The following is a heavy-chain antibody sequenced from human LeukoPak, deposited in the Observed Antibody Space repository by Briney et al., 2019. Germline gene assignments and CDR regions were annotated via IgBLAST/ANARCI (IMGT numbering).Heavy chain of an antibody. CDR1: GFTFSSYA. J-gene: IGHJ4*02. CDR2: TTANGSNT. D-gene: IGHD5-18*01. Sequence: VGTLRLSCASSGFTFSSYAMGWVRQAPGKGLEWVSATTANGSNTYYADSVKGRFTISRDNSKNTLYLQVNSLRAEDTAVYYCAKGNGYSYGRYYFDYWGQGTLVTVSS. V-gene: IGHV3-23*01. CDR3: AKGNGYSYGRYYFDY.